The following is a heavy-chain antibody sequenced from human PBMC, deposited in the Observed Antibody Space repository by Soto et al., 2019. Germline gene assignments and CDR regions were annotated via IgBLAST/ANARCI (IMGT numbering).Heavy chain of an antibody. CDR1: GYSFTSYW. Sequence: PGESLKISCKGSGYSFTSYWISWVRQMPGKGLEWMGRIDPGDAETRYSPSFQGHITISADKSISTAYLRWSSLKASDTGMYYCATPGGFGMDVWGQGTTVTVSS. CDR2: IDPGDAET. V-gene: IGHV5-51*01. D-gene: IGHD5-12*01. CDR3: ATPGGFGMDV. J-gene: IGHJ6*02.